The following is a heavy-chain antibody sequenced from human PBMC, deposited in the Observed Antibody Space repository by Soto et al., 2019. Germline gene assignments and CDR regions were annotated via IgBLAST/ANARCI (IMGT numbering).Heavy chain of an antibody. J-gene: IGHJ4*02. D-gene: IGHD2-2*01. CDR3: ARGPRGLYHHDY. Sequence: GGSLRLSCAASGFTFSSYAMSWVRQAPGKGLEWVSAIQSGGTTYYADSVKGRFTISRDNAKNTLYLQMNSLRVDDTAVYYCARGPRGLYHHDYWGQGALVTVSS. V-gene: IGHV3-66*01. CDR1: GFTFSSYA. CDR2: IQSGGTT.